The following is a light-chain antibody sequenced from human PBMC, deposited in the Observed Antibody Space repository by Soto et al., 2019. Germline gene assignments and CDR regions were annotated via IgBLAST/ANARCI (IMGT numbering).Light chain of an antibody. CDR1: QSINSN. V-gene: IGKV3-15*01. J-gene: IGKJ1*01. CDR2: GAS. Sequence: EVVMTQSPAALSVSPGERATLSCRASQSINSNLAWYQQKPDQAPRLLIYGASTLATGIPARFSGAGSGTDFTLTISSLQSEDFAVYYCQQYNTWPGWTFGQGTKVEIK. CDR3: QQYNTWPGWT.